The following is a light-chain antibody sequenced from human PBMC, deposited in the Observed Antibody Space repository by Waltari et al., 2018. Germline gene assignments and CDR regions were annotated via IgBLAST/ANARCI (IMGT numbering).Light chain of an antibody. CDR3: QQYNSYSV. J-gene: IGKJ4*01. CDR2: KAS. CDR1: QSISSW. Sequence: DIQMTQSPSTLSASLGDRVTITCRASQSISSWLAWYQQKPGKAPKLLIYKASSLESGVPSRFSGSGSGTEFTLTISSLQPDDFATYYCQQYNSYSVFGGGTKVEIK. V-gene: IGKV1-5*03.